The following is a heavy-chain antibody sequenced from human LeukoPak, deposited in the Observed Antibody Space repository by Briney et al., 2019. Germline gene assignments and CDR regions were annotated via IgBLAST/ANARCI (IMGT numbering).Heavy chain of an antibody. Sequence: SQTLSLTCTVSRGFFSDGGYSWNWIRQPPGKGLEWIGSIYQSETTYYNPSLKSRVTLSVDRAKNQFSLKLSSVTAADTAVYYCARVGDMITFGGPRGYFDYWGQGTLVTVSS. J-gene: IGHJ4*02. V-gene: IGHV4-30-2*01. CDR2: IYQSETT. D-gene: IGHD3-16*01. CDR3: ARVGDMITFGGPRGYFDY. CDR1: RGFFSDGGYS.